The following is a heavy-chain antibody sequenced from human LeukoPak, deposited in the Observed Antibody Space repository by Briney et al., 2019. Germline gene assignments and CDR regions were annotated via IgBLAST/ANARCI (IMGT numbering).Heavy chain of an antibody. CDR3: ARSGGYSNYPAESY. Sequence: AASVKVSCKASGYTFTGYYMHWVRQAPGQGLEWMGWISAYNGNTNYAQKLQGRVTMTTDTSTSTAYMELRSLRSDDTAVYYCARSGGYSNYPAESYWGQGTLVTVSS. V-gene: IGHV1-18*04. CDR2: ISAYNGNT. CDR1: GYTFTGYY. D-gene: IGHD4-11*01. J-gene: IGHJ4*02.